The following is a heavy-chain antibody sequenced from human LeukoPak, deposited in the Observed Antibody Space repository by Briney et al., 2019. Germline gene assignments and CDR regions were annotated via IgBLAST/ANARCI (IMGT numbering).Heavy chain of an antibody. Sequence: GGSLRLSCAASGFTFSSYEMNWVRQAPGKGLEWISYISSSGSTIHYADSVKGRFTISRDNAKNSLYLQMNSLKAEDTAVYYCAKFDGNWYYFDYWGQGTRVTVSS. D-gene: IGHD1-1*01. CDR2: ISSSGSTI. V-gene: IGHV3-48*03. CDR3: AKFDGNWYYFDY. CDR1: GFTFSSYE. J-gene: IGHJ4*02.